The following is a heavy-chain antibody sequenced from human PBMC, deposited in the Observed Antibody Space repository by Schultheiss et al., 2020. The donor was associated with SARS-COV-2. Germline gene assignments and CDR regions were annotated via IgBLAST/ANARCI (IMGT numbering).Heavy chain of an antibody. V-gene: IGHV1-69*01. CDR2: IIPIFGTA. CDR3: AREDASSSHAFDI. Sequence: KISCKASGGTFSSYAISWVRQAPGQGLEWMGGIIPIFGTANYAQKFQGRVTITADESTSTAYMELSSLRSEDTAVYYCAREDASSSHAFDIWGQGTMVTVSS. D-gene: IGHD6-6*01. J-gene: IGHJ3*02. CDR1: GGTFSSYA.